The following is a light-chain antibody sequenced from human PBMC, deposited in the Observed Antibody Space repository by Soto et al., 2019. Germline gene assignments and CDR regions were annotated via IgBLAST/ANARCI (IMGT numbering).Light chain of an antibody. Sequence: EIVLTQSPGPLSFSPGERATLSCRASQSVSSRQLAWYQQKPGQPPRLLIYDASTRATGIPARFSRSRYGTELTLTIRSLEPEDFALDYCQQRNNGPITFGQGTRL. CDR1: QSVSSRQ. CDR2: DAS. J-gene: IGKJ5*01. V-gene: IGKV3D-20*02. CDR3: QQRNNGPIT.